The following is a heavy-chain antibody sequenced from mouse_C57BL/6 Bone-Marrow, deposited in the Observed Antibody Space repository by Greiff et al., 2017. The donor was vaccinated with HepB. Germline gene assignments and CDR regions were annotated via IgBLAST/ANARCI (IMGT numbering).Heavy chain of an antibody. V-gene: IGHV1-76*01. CDR2: IYPGSGNT. CDR1: GYTFTDYY. Sequence: VKLQQSGAELVRPGASVKLSCKASGYTFTDYYINWVKQRPGQGLEWIARIYPGSGNTYYNEKFKGKATLTAEKSSSTAYMQLSSLTSEDSAVYFCARSGDYDYDVAYWGQGTLVTVSA. CDR3: ARSGDYDYDVAY. D-gene: IGHD2-4*01. J-gene: IGHJ3*01.